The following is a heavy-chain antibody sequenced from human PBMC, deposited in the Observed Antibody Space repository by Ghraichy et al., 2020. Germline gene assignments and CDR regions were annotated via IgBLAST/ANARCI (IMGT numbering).Heavy chain of an antibody. CDR3: ARDAPAAIHTNYYYYGMDV. D-gene: IGHD2-2*01. CDR2: ISAYNGNT. J-gene: IGHJ6*02. CDR1: GYTFTSYG. V-gene: IGHV1-18*04. Sequence: ASVKVSCKASGYTFTSYGISWVRQAPGQGLEWMGWISAYNGNTNYAQKLQGRVTMTTDTSTSTAYMELRSLRSDDTAVYYCARDAPAAIHTNYYYYGMDVWGQGTTVTVSS.